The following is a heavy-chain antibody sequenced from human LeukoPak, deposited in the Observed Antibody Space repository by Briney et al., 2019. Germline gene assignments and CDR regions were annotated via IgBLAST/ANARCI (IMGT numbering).Heavy chain of an antibody. CDR1: GFTFSTYD. CDR3: AKKETVVSPGNYFDH. J-gene: IGHJ4*02. V-gene: IGHV3-23*01. CDR2: MNDGGYNT. D-gene: IGHD4-23*01. Sequence: GGSLRLSCAASGFTFSTYDMNWVRQAPGKGLEWVSAMNDGGYNTYYADSVRGRFTISRDNAKNTLYLQMNSLRAEDTAVYYCAKKETVVSPGNYFDHWGQGTLVTVSS.